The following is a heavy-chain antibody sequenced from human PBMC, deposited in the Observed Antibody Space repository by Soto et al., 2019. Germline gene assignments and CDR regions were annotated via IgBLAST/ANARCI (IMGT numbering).Heavy chain of an antibody. CDR1: GYSFTSYG. CDR2: ISPYYGRT. Sequence: ASVKVSCKASGYSFTSYGIGWVRQAPGQGPEWMGWISPYYGRTNYAQSVKGRVVMTTDRSTNTVYLELRSLRSDDSAIYYCGRCPTDSFAMDVWGQGTTVTVSS. D-gene: IGHD1-1*01. J-gene: IGHJ6*02. V-gene: IGHV1-18*01. CDR3: GRCPTDSFAMDV.